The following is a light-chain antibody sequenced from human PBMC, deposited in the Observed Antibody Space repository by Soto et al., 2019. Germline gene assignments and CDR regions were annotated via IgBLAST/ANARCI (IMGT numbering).Light chain of an antibody. V-gene: IGKV3D-15*01. CDR2: GAS. CDR1: QSVSGN. J-gene: IGKJ1*01. Sequence: EIVMTQSPATLSVSPGERATLSCRASQSVSGNLAWYQQKPGQAPRLIIYGASTRATGIPARFSGSGSGTEFNLTISSLQSEDFAVYYCQQYNNWPPTFGQGTKVEIK. CDR3: QQYNNWPPT.